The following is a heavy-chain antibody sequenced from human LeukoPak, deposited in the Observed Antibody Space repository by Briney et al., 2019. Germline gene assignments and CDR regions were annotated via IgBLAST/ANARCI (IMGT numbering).Heavy chain of an antibody. V-gene: IGHV3-74*01. D-gene: IGHD3-22*01. Sequence: GGSLRLSCAAAGFNFSNYWIHWGRQAPGKGLGWVSRINIDGSRTSYADSVKGRFTISSDNAKTAEYLQMSSRRVEATAVYYCRGSRTMIDWFDPWGQGTLVTVSS. CDR1: GFNFSNYW. CDR3: RGSRTMIDWFDP. CDR2: INIDGSRT. J-gene: IGHJ5*02.